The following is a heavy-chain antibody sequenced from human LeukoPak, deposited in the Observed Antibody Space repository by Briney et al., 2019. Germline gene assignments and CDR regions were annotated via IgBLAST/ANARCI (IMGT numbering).Heavy chain of an antibody. V-gene: IGHV3-21*01. J-gene: IGHJ4*02. D-gene: IGHD3-22*01. CDR3: AGQKNYYDSSGYYRRHDY. Sequence: KSGGSLRLSCAASGFTFSSYSMNWVRQAPGKGLEWVSSISSSSSYIYYADSVRGLFTISRDNAKNSLYLQMNSLRAEDTAVYYCAGQKNYYDSSGYYRRHDYWGQGTLVTVSS. CDR1: GFTFSSYS. CDR2: ISSSSSYI.